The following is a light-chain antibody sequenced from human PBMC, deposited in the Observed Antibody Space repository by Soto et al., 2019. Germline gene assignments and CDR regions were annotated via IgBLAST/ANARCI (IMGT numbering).Light chain of an antibody. CDR2: DAS. J-gene: IGKJ1*01. CDR1: QSISSW. Sequence: DSDMASNRCPQLASVGDTVIITCRASQSISSWLAWYQQKPGKAPKVLIYDASSLESGVPSRFSGSGTGTEFSLTISSLQPDDFATYYCQQYNNYWTFGQGTKVEIK. CDR3: QQYNNYWT. V-gene: IGKV1-5*01.